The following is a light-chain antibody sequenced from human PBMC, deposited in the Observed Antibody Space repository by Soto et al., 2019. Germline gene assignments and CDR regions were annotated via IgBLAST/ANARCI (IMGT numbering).Light chain of an antibody. CDR3: SSHTSGSTRV. V-gene: IGLV2-14*01. CDR1: SSDVGGYDY. J-gene: IGLJ1*01. Sequence: ALTQPASVSGSPGQSIAISCTGTSSDVGGYDYVSWYQQQPDKAPKLMIYEVTQRPSGVSNRFSGSKSGNTASLTISGLQAEDEADYYCSSHTSGSTRVFGTGTKVTVL. CDR2: EVT.